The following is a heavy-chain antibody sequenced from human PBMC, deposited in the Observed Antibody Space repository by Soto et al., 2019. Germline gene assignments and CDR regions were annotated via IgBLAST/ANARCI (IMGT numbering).Heavy chain of an antibody. J-gene: IGHJ5*02. Sequence: ASVKVSCKASGYTFTSYDINWVRQATGQGLEWMGWMNPNSGNTGYAQKFQGRVTMTRNTSISTAYMELSSLRSEDTAVYYCARPEYSSSWSGENWFDPCGQGILVTVSS. CDR3: ARPEYSSSWSGENWFDP. D-gene: IGHD6-13*01. CDR1: GYTFTSYD. V-gene: IGHV1-8*01. CDR2: MNPNSGNT.